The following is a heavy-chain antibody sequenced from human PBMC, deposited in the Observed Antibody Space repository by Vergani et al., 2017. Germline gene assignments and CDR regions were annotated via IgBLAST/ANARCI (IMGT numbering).Heavy chain of an antibody. Sequence: QVQLVESGGGVVQPGRSLRLSCAASGFTFSSYAMHWVRQAPGKGLEWVAVISYDGSNKYYADSVKGRFTISRDNSKNTLYLQMNSLRAEDTAVYYCARGCLETDFDYWGQGTLVTVSS. CDR3: ARGCLETDFDY. D-gene: IGHD5-24*01. CDR1: GFTFSSYA. J-gene: IGHJ4*02. CDR2: ISYDGSNK. V-gene: IGHV3-30*04.